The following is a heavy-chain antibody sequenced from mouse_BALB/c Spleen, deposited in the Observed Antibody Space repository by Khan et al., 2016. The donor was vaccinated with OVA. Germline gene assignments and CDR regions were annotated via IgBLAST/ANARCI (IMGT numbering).Heavy chain of an antibody. Sequence: VQLQQSGTVLARPGASVKMSCKASGYTFTRSWMHWVKQRPGQGLEWIGAIYPGNSDTNYNEKFKGKAKLTAVTSTSTAYMELSSLTNEDSAVYYCTRMNWDVAWFAYWGQGTLVTVSA. J-gene: IGHJ3*01. CDR1: GYTFTRSW. V-gene: IGHV1-5*01. CDR3: TRMNWDVAWFAY. D-gene: IGHD4-1*01. CDR2: IYPGNSDT.